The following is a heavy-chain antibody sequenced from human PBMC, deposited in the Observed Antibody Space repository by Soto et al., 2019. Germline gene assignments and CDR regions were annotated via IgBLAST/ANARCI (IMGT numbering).Heavy chain of an antibody. CDR2: IWYDGSEK. J-gene: IGHJ3*02. V-gene: IGHV3-33*01. CDR1: GFTFSSYG. CDR3: ASEPLIVVEPATPYAFDM. D-gene: IGHD2-2*01. Sequence: QVQLVESGGGVVQPGRSLRLSCAASGFTFSSYGMHWVRQAPGKGLEWVAGIWYDGSEKRYVDSVKGRFTISTDNFKNTLYLQMNSLRGEDTAVFYCASEPLIVVEPATPYAFDMWGQGTMVTVSS.